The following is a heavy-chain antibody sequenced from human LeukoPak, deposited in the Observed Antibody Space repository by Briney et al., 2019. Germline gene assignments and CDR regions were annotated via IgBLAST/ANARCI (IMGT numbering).Heavy chain of an antibody. D-gene: IGHD3/OR15-3a*01. CDR1: GGSFSGYY. Sequence: SETLSLTCAVYGGSFSGYYWSWIRLPPGKGLEWIGEINHSGSTNYNPSLKSRVTISVDTSKNQFSLKLSSVTAADTAVYYCARSFSGTVIFRYWGQGTLVTVSS. V-gene: IGHV4-34*01. J-gene: IGHJ4*02. CDR2: INHSGST. CDR3: ARSFSGTVIFRY.